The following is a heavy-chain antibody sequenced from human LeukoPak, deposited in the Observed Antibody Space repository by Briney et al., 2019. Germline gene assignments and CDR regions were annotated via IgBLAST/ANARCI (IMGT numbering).Heavy chain of an antibody. D-gene: IGHD5-18*01. CDR3: ARDRYNYGPDAFDI. V-gene: IGHV1-46*01. J-gene: IGHJ3*02. CDR1: GYTFTSYY. CDR2: INPSGGST. Sequence: ASVKVSCKASGYTFTSYYIHWVRQAPGQGLEWMGIINPSGGSTSHAQKFQDRVTMTTDTSTSTAYMELRSLRSDDTAVYYCARDRYNYGPDAFDIWGQGTMVTVSS.